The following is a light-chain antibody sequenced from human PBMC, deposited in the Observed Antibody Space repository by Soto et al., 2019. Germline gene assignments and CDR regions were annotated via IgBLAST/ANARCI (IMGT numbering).Light chain of an antibody. V-gene: IGLV1-40*01. Sequence: QSVLTQPPSVSGAPGQRVTISCTGSSSNIGAGYDVHWYQQLPGTAPKLLIYGNSNRPSGVPDRFSGSKSGTSASLAIPGLQAEDEADYYCQSYDSSLSAVFGGGTKLTVL. CDR3: QSYDSSLSAV. J-gene: IGLJ2*01. CDR1: SSNIGAGYD. CDR2: GNS.